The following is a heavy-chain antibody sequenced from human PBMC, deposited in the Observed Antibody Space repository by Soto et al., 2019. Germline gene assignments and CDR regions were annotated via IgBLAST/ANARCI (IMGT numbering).Heavy chain of an antibody. CDR1: GGSISSSSFY. D-gene: IGHD2-15*01. CDR3: ARRGNIVGCCWWNFDL. V-gene: IGHV4-39*01. Sequence: SETLSLTCTVSGGSISSSSFYWGWIRQPPGKGLEWIGSIYYSGSTYYNPSLRSRVTISADTSKNPFSLKLSSVTAADTAVYYCARRGNIVGCCWWNFDLWGRGPRAPVS. J-gene: IGHJ2*01. CDR2: IYYSGST.